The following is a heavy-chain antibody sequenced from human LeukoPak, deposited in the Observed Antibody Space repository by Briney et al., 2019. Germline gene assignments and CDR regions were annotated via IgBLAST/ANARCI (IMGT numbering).Heavy chain of an antibody. V-gene: IGHV3-23*01. Sequence: GSLXLSCAVSGITLSNYGMSWVRQAPGKGLEWVAGISDSGGRTNYADSVKGRFTISRDNPKNTVYLQMSSLRAGDTAVYFCAKRGVVIRVILVGFHKEAYYFDSWGQGALVTVSS. CDR3: AKRGVVIRVILVGFHKEAYYFDS. J-gene: IGHJ4*02. D-gene: IGHD3-22*01. CDR2: ISDSGGRT. CDR1: GITLSNYG.